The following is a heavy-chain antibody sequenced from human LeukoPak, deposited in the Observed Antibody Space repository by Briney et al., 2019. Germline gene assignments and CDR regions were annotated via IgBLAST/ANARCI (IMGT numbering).Heavy chain of an antibody. J-gene: IGHJ6*03. CDR3: ARGGRYRILMNYMDV. Sequence: GASVKVACKASGYTFTSYGISWVRQAPGQGLEWMGWISAYNGNTNYAHKLQGRVTMTTDTSTSTAYMELRSLRSDDTAVYYCARGGRYRILMNYMDVWGKGTTVTVSS. CDR2: ISAYNGNT. V-gene: IGHV1-18*01. CDR1: GYTFTSYG. D-gene: IGHD2-8*01.